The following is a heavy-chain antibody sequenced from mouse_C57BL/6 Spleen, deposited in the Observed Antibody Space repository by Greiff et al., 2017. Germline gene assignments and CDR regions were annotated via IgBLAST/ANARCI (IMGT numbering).Heavy chain of an antibody. CDR3: ARDGYYYGSNDYAMDY. D-gene: IGHD1-1*01. J-gene: IGHJ4*01. CDR1: GYTFTDYN. Sequence: EVQLQQSGPELVKPGASVKMSCKASGYTFTDYNMHWVKQSHGKSLEWIGYINPNNGGTSYNQKFKGKATLTVNKSSSTAYMELRSLTSEDSAVYDCARDGYYYGSNDYAMDYWGQGTSVTVAS. V-gene: IGHV1-22*01. CDR2: INPNNGGT.